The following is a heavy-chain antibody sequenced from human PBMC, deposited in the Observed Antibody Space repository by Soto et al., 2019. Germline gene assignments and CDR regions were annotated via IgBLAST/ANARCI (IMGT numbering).Heavy chain of an antibody. D-gene: IGHD6-6*01. CDR3: PRVRQRVGYFHYYQDV. Sequence: QVQLLQSGAEVKKPGASVKVSCKASGYTFTNYGITWVRQAPGQGLEWMGGIGAYNDNTHYTQSIQGRVTITTVTPAGTAYMELRGLRSDDTAVYYRPRVRQRVGYFHYYQDVWGKGPTVNLSS. J-gene: IGHJ6*03. CDR1: GYTFTNYG. V-gene: IGHV1-18*01. CDR2: IGAYNDNT.